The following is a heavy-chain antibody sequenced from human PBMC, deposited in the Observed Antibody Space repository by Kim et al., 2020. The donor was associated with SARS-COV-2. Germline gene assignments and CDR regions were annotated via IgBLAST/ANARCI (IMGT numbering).Heavy chain of an antibody. D-gene: IGHD3-10*01. J-gene: IGHJ4*02. CDR3: ARHDRVMKSGSYYYGSGIIDY. CDR1: GGSISSSSYY. V-gene: IGHV4-39*01. CDR2: IYDSGST. Sequence: SETLSLTCTVSGGSISSSSYYWGWIRQPPGKGLEWIGSIYDSGSTYYNPSLKSRVTISVDTSKNQFSLKLSSVTAADTAVYYCARHDRVMKSGSYYYGSGIIDYWGQGTLVTVSS.